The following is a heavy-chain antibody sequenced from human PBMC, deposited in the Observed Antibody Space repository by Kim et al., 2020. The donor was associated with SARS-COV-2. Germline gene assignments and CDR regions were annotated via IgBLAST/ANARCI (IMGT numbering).Heavy chain of an antibody. V-gene: IGHV3-30*18. CDR2: ISYDGSNK. Sequence: GGSLRLSCAASGFTFSSYGMHWVRQAPGKGLEWVAVISYDGSNKYYADSVKGRFTISRDNSKNTLYLQMNSLRAEDTAVYYCAKTGRIGAAGFLDYWGQGTLVTVSS. CDR1: GFTFSSYG. D-gene: IGHD6-13*01. CDR3: AKTGRIGAAGFLDY. J-gene: IGHJ4*02.